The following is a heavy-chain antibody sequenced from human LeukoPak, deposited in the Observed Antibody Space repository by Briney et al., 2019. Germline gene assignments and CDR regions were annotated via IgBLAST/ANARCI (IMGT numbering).Heavy chain of an antibody. J-gene: IGHJ4*02. CDR1: GFSFNKYC. Sequence: GGSLRLSCATSGFSFNKYCMHWVRQAPGKGLEWVAYIRYDGSDKHYGDSVKGRFTISRDDSKNTLYLQMSSLKDEDTAVYYCAKDWDYNFWSNYDHWGQGILVTVSS. V-gene: IGHV3-30*02. CDR3: AKDWDYNFWSNYDH. D-gene: IGHD3-3*01. CDR2: IRYDGSDK.